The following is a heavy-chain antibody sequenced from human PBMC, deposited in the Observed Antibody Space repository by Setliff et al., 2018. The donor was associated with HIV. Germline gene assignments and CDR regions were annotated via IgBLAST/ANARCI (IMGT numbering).Heavy chain of an antibody. J-gene: IGHJ4*02. CDR1: GYSISSGYY. CDR2: INHSGST. V-gene: IGHV4-38-2*02. CDR3: ARAIYGGPYYFDY. D-gene: IGHD4-17*01. Sequence: SETLSLTCTVSGYSISSGYYWSWIRQPPGKGLEWIGEINHSGSTNYNPSLKSRVTISVDTSKNQFSLKLSSVTAADTAVYYCARAIYGGPYYFDYWGQGTLVTVSS.